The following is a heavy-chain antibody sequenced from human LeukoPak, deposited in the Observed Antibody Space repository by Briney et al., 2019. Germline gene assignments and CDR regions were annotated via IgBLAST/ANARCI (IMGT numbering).Heavy chain of an antibody. Sequence: SETLSLTCTVSDGSITSYYWNWIRQPPGKGLEWIGNIYNSGSTDYNPSLKSRVTISLNTSKNQISLKLSSVTAAGTAVYYCARDKGPYWYFDLWGRGTLVTVSS. CDR1: DGSITSYY. V-gene: IGHV4-59*01. CDR3: ARDKGPYWYFDL. J-gene: IGHJ2*01. CDR2: IYNSGST.